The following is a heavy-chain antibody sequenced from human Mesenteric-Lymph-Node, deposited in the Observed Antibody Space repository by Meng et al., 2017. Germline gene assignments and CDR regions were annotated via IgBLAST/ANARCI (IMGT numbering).Heavy chain of an antibody. CDR2: IYWDDDK. D-gene: IGHD1-1*01. CDR1: GFSLPTAGVG. CDR3: IHRRTTGTTF. J-gene: IGHJ4*02. Sequence: QITLKESGPTLVKPPQTLTLTCTFSGFSLPTAGVGVGWIRQPPGKALEWLALIYWDDDKGYSPSLKSRLTISKDTSKNQVVLTMTNMDPVDTATYYCIHRRTTGTTFWGQGTLVTVSS. V-gene: IGHV2-5*02.